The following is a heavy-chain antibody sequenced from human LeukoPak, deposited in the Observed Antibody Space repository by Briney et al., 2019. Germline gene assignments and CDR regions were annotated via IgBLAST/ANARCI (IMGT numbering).Heavy chain of an antibody. J-gene: IGHJ4*02. Sequence: GGSLRLSCAASGFTFSSYAMHWVRQAPGKGLEWVAVISYDGSNKYYADSVKGRFTISRDNSKNTLYLQMNGLRAEDTAVYCCARGGYDILTGYYRLNYFDYWGQGTLVTVSS. D-gene: IGHD3-9*01. CDR3: ARGGYDILTGYYRLNYFDY. CDR1: GFTFSSYA. CDR2: ISYDGSNK. V-gene: IGHV3-30*04.